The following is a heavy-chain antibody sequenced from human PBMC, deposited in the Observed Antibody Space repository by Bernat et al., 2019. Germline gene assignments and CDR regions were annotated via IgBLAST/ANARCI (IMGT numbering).Heavy chain of an antibody. CDR3: ARGGNYLTTNKYYFDY. D-gene: IGHD4-11*01. J-gene: IGHJ4*02. CDR2: ISYDGSNK. CDR1: GFTFSNHG. Sequence: QVQLVESGGGVVQPGRSLRLSCAASGFTFSNHGLHWVRQAPGKGLEWVSIISYDGSNKYYADCVKGRFTISRDSSRNTLYLQMNSLRPEDTAVYYCARGGNYLTTNKYYFDYWGQGTLVTVSS. V-gene: IGHV3-30-3*01.